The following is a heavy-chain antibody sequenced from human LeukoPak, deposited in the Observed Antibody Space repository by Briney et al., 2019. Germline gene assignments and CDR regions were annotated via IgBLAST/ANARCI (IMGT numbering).Heavy chain of an antibody. Sequence: PSETLSLTCAVYGGSFSGYYWSWIRQPPGKGLEWIGEINHSGSTNYNPSLKSRVTISVDTSKNQFSLKLSSVTAADTAVYYCARRGYSYGYGHYFGYWGQGTLVTVSS. J-gene: IGHJ4*02. D-gene: IGHD5-18*01. CDR1: GGSFSGYY. CDR3: ARRGYSYGYGHYFGY. V-gene: IGHV4-34*01. CDR2: INHSGST.